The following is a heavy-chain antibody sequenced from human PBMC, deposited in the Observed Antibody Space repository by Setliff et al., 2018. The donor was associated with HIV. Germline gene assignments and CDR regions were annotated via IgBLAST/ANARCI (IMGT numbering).Heavy chain of an antibody. CDR1: GGSISSHY. Sequence: PSETLSLTCTVSGGSISSHYWSWVRQPPGKGLEWIGYIYYSGSTFYNPSLKSRVTMSVDTSKNQFSLNLSSVTAADTAVYYCARENYYDQKGAFDIWGQGTMVTVSS. D-gene: IGHD3-22*01. J-gene: IGHJ3*02. V-gene: IGHV4-59*11. CDR3: ARENYYDQKGAFDI. CDR2: IYYSGST.